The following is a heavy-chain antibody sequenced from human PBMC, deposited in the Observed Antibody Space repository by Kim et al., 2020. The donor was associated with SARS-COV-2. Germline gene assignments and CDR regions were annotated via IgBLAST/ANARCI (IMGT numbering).Heavy chain of an antibody. Sequence: ASVKVSCKASGYTFTSYYIHWVRQAPGQGLEWMGVINPRGGSTSYPQKFQGGVTMTRDTSTSTVYMELSSLRSEDTAVYYCARDLAGFGELDWVGVHYYGMDVWGQGTTVTVSS. J-gene: IGHJ6*02. CDR2: INPRGGST. CDR1: GYTFTSYY. D-gene: IGHD3-10*01. V-gene: IGHV1-46*01. CDR3: ARDLAGFGELDWVGVHYYGMDV.